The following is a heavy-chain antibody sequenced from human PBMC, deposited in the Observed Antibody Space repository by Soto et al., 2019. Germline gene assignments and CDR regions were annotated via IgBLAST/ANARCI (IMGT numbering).Heavy chain of an antibody. Sequence: SQTLSLTCAISGDSVSSNSAAWNWIRQSPSRGLEWLGRTYYRSKWYNDYAVSVKSRITINPDTSKNQFSLQLNSVTPEDTAVYYCAREEPTVITSGGAFDIWGQGTMVTVSS. CDR3: AREEPTVITSGGAFDI. CDR2: TYYRSKWYN. J-gene: IGHJ3*02. V-gene: IGHV6-1*01. CDR1: GDSVSSNSAA. D-gene: IGHD4-17*01.